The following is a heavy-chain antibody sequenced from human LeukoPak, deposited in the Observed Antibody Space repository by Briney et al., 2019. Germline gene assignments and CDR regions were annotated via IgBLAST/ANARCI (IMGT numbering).Heavy chain of an antibody. CDR3: ARDSDRPTYYYGSGSYYDGDY. D-gene: IGHD3-10*01. V-gene: IGHV1-18*01. CDR1: GGTFSSYT. J-gene: IGHJ4*02. CDR2: ISAYNGNT. Sequence: ASVKVSCKASGGTFSSYTISWVRQAPGQGLEWMGWISAYNGNTNYAQKLQGRVTMTTDTSTSTAYMELRSLKSDDTAVYYCARDSDRPTYYYGSGSYYDGDYWGQGTLVTVSS.